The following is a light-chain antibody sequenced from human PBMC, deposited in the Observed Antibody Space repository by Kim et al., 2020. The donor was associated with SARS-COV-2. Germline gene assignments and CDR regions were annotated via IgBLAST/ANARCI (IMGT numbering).Light chain of an antibody. CDR3: STWDYSLSARWV. Sequence: GQKVPLSCTGNSNNVGSYAVGYDQQISHGAPKTVMFGNSLPSGIPDHFSGSKSGTTASLTISGLYPEDEADYYCSTWDYSLSARWVFGGGTQLTVL. J-gene: IGLJ3*02. V-gene: IGLV1-44*01. CDR2: GNS. CDR1: SNNVGSYA.